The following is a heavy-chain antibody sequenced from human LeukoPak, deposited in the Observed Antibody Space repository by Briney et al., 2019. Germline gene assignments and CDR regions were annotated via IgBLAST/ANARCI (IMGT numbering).Heavy chain of an antibody. V-gene: IGHV1-2*02. CDR2: INPNSGGT. J-gene: IGHJ3*02. D-gene: IGHD3-22*01. CDR1: GYTLTGYY. Sequence: ASVKVSCKASGYTLTGYYMHWVRQAPGQGLEWMGWINPNSGGTNYAQKFQGRVTMTRDTSISTAYMELSRLRSDDTAVYYCARGYYYDSSGYYYSDAFDIWGQGTMVTVSS. CDR3: ARGYYYDSSGYYYSDAFDI.